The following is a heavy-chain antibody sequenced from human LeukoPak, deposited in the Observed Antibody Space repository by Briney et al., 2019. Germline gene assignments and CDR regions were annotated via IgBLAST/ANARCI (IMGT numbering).Heavy chain of an antibody. Sequence: SETLSLTCTVSGGSISSYYWSWVRQPPGKGLEWIGYIYYSGSTNYNPSLKSRVTISVDTSKNQFSLKLSSVTADTAVYYCARGLAAAGRFDPWGQGTLVTVSS. CDR3: ARGLAAAGRFDP. J-gene: IGHJ5*02. CDR2: IYYSGST. V-gene: IGHV4-59*01. D-gene: IGHD6-13*01. CDR1: GGSISSYY.